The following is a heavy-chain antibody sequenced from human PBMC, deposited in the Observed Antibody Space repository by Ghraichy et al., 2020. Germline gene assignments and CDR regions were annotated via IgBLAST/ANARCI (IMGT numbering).Heavy chain of an antibody. Sequence: GGSLRLSCAASGFTFSSYAMSWVRQAPGKGLEWVSAISGSGGSTYYADSVKGRFTISRDNSKNTLYLQMNSLRAEDTAVYYCAKDLNIVATTYYYYYYGMDVWGQGTTVTVSS. CDR3: AKDLNIVATTYYYYYYGMDV. V-gene: IGHV3-23*01. D-gene: IGHD5-12*01. J-gene: IGHJ6*02. CDR1: GFTFSSYA. CDR2: ISGSGGST.